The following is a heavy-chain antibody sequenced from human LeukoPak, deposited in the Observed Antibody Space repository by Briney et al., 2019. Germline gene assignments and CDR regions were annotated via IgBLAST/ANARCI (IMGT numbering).Heavy chain of an antibody. Sequence: SETLSLNCTVSGGSISSYYWSWIRQPPGKGLEWIGYIYYSGSTNYNPSLKSRVTISVDTSKNQFSLKLSSVTAADTAVYYCARRMETIFGVVTDAFDIWGQGTMVTVSS. V-gene: IGHV4-59*01. J-gene: IGHJ3*02. CDR2: IYYSGST. CDR3: ARRMETIFGVVTDAFDI. CDR1: GGSISSYY. D-gene: IGHD3-3*01.